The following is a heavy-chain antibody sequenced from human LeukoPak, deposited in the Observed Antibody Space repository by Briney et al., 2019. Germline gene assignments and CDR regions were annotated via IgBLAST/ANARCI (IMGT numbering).Heavy chain of an antibody. Sequence: SETLSLTCTVSGGSISSSSYYWGWIRQPPGKGLEWIGSIYYSGSTYYNPSLKSRVTIPVDTSKNQFSLKLSSMTAADTAVYYCARDVHYYDSSGYFLDAFDIWGQGTMVTVSS. V-gene: IGHV4-39*02. D-gene: IGHD3-22*01. J-gene: IGHJ3*02. CDR2: IYYSGST. CDR3: ARDVHYYDSSGYFLDAFDI. CDR1: GGSISSSSYY.